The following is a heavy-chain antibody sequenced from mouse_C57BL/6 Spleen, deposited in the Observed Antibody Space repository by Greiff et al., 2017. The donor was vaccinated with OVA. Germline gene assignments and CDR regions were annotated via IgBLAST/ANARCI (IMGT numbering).Heavy chain of an antibody. V-gene: IGHV1-82*01. J-gene: IGHJ2*01. Sequence: QVQLQQSGPELVKPGASVKISCKASGYAFSSSWLNWVKQRPGKGLEWIGRIYPGDGDTNYNGKFKGKATLTADKSSSTAYMQLSSLTSEDSAVYFCARGSHYGGQGTTLTVSS. CDR3: ARGSHY. CDR2: IYPGDGDT. CDR1: GYAFSSSW.